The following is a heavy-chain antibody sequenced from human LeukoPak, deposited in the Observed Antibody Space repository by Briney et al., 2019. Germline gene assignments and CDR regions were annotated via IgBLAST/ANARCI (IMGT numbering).Heavy chain of an antibody. CDR2: IYHSGST. Sequence: ETSETLSLTRTVSGYSISSGYYWGWIRQPPGKGLEWIGSIYHSGSTYYNPSLKSRVTISVDTSKNQFSLKLSSVTAADTAVYYCARGPYYYDSSGYYLHAFDIWGQGTMVTVSS. V-gene: IGHV4-38-2*02. CDR3: ARGPYYYDSSGYYLHAFDI. J-gene: IGHJ3*02. CDR1: GYSISSGYY. D-gene: IGHD3-22*01.